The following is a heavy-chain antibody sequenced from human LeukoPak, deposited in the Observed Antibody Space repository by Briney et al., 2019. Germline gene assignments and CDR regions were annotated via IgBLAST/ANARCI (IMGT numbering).Heavy chain of an antibody. V-gene: IGHV3-23*01. Sequence: GGSLRLSCAASGFTFNNYAMTWVRQAPDKGLEWVSTVSGSGGSTHYADSMKGRFTISRDNSKNTLSLQMSGLRAEDTAVYYCARGSSASYYNSRFDYWGQGTLVTVSS. CDR3: ARGSSASYYNSRFDY. D-gene: IGHD3-10*01. J-gene: IGHJ4*02. CDR2: VSGSGGST. CDR1: GFTFNNYA.